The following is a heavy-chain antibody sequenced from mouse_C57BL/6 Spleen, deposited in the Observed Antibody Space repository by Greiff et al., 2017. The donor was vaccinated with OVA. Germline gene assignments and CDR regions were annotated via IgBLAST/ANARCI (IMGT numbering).Heavy chain of an antibody. CDR1: GYAFSSFW. CDR2: IYPGDGDT. J-gene: IGHJ1*03. Sequence: VQLQQSGPELVKPGASVKISCKASGYAFSSFWMNWVKQRPGKGLEWIGRIYPGDGDTNYNGKFKGKATLTADKSSSTAYMQLSSLTSEDSAVYFCARTDGSSYWYFDVWGTGTTVTVSS. D-gene: IGHD1-1*01. CDR3: ARTDGSSYWYFDV. V-gene: IGHV1-82*01.